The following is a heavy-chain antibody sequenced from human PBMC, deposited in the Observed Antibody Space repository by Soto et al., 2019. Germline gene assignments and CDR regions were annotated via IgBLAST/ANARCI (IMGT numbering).Heavy chain of an antibody. V-gene: IGHV3-33*01. CDR3: ARDGVTGSTSYSEY. J-gene: IGHJ4*02. D-gene: IGHD1-7*01. CDR1: GFTFIGYG. CDR2: MWYDGSNE. Sequence: QVQLVESGGGVVQPGRSLRLSCAASGFTFIGYGMHWVRQAPGKGLEWAAVMWYDGSNEYYAYSVPGRFKISRDNSKSTLCLQMNSLRAEDTAVYYFARDGVTGSTSYSEYWGQGPLLTVSS.